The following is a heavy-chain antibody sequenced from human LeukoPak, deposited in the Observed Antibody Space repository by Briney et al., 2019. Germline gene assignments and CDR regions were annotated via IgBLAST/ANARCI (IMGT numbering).Heavy chain of an antibody. CDR1: GGSISTYY. Sequence: SSETLSLTCTVSGGSISTYYWSWIRQPPGKGLEWIGYIYYSGNTIYNSSLKSRVTISVDKSKNQFSLKLSSVTAADTAVYYCARSYSSSGYYYYGMDLWGQGTTVTVSS. CDR2: IYYSGNT. D-gene: IGHD6-6*01. V-gene: IGHV4-59*01. CDR3: ARSYSSSGYYYYGMDL. J-gene: IGHJ6*02.